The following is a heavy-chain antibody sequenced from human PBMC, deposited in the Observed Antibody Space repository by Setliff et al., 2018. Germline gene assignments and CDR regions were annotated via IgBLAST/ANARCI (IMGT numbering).Heavy chain of an antibody. Sequence: PSETLSLTCTVSGGSISSGGYYWSWIRQHPGKGLEWIGYIYYSGSTYYNPSLKSRVTISVDKSKNQFSLKLRSVTAADTAVYYCARDPLTTNRRRAFDIWGQGTMVTVSS. CDR2: IYYSGST. V-gene: IGHV4-31*03. D-gene: IGHD4-17*01. CDR1: GGSISSGGYY. J-gene: IGHJ3*02. CDR3: ARDPLTTNRRRAFDI.